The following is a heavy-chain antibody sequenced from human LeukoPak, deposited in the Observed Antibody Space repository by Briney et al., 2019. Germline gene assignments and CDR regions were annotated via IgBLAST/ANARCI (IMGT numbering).Heavy chain of an antibody. CDR1: GGSIISSSYY. CDR2: IYYSGST. D-gene: IGHD3-22*01. Sequence: TSETLSLTCTVSGGSIISSSYYWGWIRQPPGKGLEWIGSIYYSGSTYYNPSLKSRVTISVDTSKNQFSLKLSSVTAADTAVYYCARRHYSYYYDSSGHIDYWGQGTLVTVSS. V-gene: IGHV4-39*01. J-gene: IGHJ4*02. CDR3: ARRHYSYYYDSSGHIDY.